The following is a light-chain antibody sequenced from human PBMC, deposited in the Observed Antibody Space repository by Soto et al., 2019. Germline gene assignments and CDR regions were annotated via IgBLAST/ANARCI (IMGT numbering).Light chain of an antibody. CDR2: TSS. CDR3: HQSYITPPS. J-gene: IGKJ2*01. Sequence: DVQMTQSPSSLSASVGDRVTITCRASQNIDIYLNWYQQKPGRPPTLLIYTSSRLQIGVPTRFSGSGSGTYFTLTISNLQPEDFATYSFHQSYITPPSFGQGNKFGIK. CDR1: QNIDIY. V-gene: IGKV1-39*01.